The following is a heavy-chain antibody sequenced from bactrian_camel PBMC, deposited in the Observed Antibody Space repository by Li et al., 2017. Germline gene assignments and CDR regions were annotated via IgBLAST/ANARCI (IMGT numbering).Heavy chain of an antibody. V-gene: IGHV3-3*01. CDR2: IFLRDDIT. Sequence: HVQLVESGGGSVQAGGSLTLSCVVSGYAYTDGYCLGWFRQDRGNQSEAVASIFLRDDITYYSDSVKGRFTISQELAKDTFYLHMTGLKPEDTATYYCAADWRYSRCRQLTADFDHWARGPRSPSP. D-gene: IGHD2*01. CDR1: GYAYTDGYC. J-gene: IGHJ4*01.